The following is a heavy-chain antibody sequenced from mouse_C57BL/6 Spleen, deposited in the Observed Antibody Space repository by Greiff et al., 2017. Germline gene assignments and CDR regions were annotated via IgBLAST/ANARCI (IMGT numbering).Heavy chain of an antibody. D-gene: IGHD2-2*01. V-gene: IGHV3-6*01. CDR1: GYSITSGYY. CDR3: AREVTTGWFAY. Sequence: DVQLQESRPGLVKPSQSLSLTCSVTGYSITSGYYWNWIRQFPGNKLEWMGYISYDGSNNYNPSLKNRISITRDTSKNQFFLKLNSVTTEDTATYYCAREVTTGWFAYWGQGTLVTVSA. CDR2: ISYDGSN. J-gene: IGHJ3*01.